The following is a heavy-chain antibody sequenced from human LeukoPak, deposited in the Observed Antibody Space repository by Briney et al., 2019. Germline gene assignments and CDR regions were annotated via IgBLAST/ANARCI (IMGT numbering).Heavy chain of an antibody. J-gene: IGHJ4*02. V-gene: IGHV4-59*12. D-gene: IGHD3-3*02. Sequence: SETLSLTCTVSGGSISSYYWNWIRQPPGKGLEWIGYIYYSGTNYNPSLKSRVTISVDTSKNQFSLKLSSVTAADTAVYYCASIRLPPPDYWGQGTLVTVSS. CDR3: ASIRLPPPDY. CDR2: IYYSGT. CDR1: GGSISSYY.